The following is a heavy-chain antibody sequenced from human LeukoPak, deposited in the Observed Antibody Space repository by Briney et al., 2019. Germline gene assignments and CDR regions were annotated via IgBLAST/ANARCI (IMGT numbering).Heavy chain of an antibody. Sequence: ASVKVSCKASGYTFTSYYMHWVRQAPGQGLEWMGIINPSGGSTSYAQKFQGRVTMTRDMSTSTVYMELSSLRSEDTAVYYCARPSDILTGYYCFDYWGQGTLVTVSS. CDR1: GYTFTSYY. D-gene: IGHD3-9*01. J-gene: IGHJ4*02. CDR2: INPSGGST. V-gene: IGHV1-46*01. CDR3: ARPSDILTGYYCFDY.